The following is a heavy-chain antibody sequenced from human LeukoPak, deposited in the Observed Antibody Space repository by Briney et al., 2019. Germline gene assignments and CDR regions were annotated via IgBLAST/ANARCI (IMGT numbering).Heavy chain of an antibody. J-gene: IGHJ5*02. CDR1: GGTFSSYA. D-gene: IGHD2/OR15-2a*01. CDR2: IIPIFGTA. V-gene: IGHV1-69*06. CDR3: ATDFLGFDP. Sequence: RASVKVSCKASGGTFSSYAISWVRQAPGQGLEWMGGIIPIFGTANYAQKFQGRVTMTEDTSTDTVYMELSSLRSEDTAVYYCATDFLGFDPWGQGTLVTVSS.